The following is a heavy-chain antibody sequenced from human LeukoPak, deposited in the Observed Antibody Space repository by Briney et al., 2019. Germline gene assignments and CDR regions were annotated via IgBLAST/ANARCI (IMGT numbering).Heavy chain of an antibody. CDR3: ARHRALYSGSYVDY. Sequence: SETLSLTCAVSGYSISSGYYWGWIRQPPGKGLEWIGSIYHSGSTYYNPSLKSRVTISVDTSKNQFSLKLSSVTAADTAVYYCARHRALYSGSYVDYWGQGTLVTVSS. V-gene: IGHV4-38-2*01. J-gene: IGHJ4*02. D-gene: IGHD1-26*01. CDR1: GYSISSGYY. CDR2: IYHSGST.